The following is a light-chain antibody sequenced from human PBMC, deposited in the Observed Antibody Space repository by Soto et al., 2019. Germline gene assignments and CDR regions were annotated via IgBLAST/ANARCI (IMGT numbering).Light chain of an antibody. V-gene: IGKV1-5*03. J-gene: IGKJ2*01. CDR1: QTIGSL. CDR3: QHYNSYPPMYT. Sequence: DIQMTQSPSTLSASVGDRVTITCRASQTIGSLLAWYQQKAGGAPKLLIYKASTLESGVPSRFSGSRSGTEFTLTISSLQPDDFATYYCQHYNSYPPMYTFGQGTKLEI. CDR2: KAS.